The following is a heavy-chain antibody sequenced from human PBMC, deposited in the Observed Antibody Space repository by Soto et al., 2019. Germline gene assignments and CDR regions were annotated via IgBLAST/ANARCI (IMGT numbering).Heavy chain of an antibody. D-gene: IGHD2-21*01. CDR3: ARARDFGAARYYYDLDV. Sequence: QVQLQESGPGLVKPSETLSLTCTVSGGSVSSYYWSWIRQPPGKGLEWIGYIYYSESTNYNPSLQSRVTISLDTSKNQGSLKLRSVTAADTAVYYCARARDFGAARYYYDLDVWGQGTTVTVSS. CDR2: IYYSEST. V-gene: IGHV4-59*02. CDR1: GGSVSSYY. J-gene: IGHJ6*02.